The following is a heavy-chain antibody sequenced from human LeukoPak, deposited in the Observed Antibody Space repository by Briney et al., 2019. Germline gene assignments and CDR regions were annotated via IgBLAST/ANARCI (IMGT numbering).Heavy chain of an antibody. CDR1: GGSISSSSYY. CDR3: ARGVGAKGDPRKNYFDY. CDR2: IYYSGST. D-gene: IGHD1-26*01. J-gene: IGHJ4*02. Sequence: SETLSLTCTVSGGSISSSSYYWGWIRQPPGKGLEWIGSIYYSGSTYYNPSLKSRVTISVDTSKNQFSLKLSSVTAADTAVYYCARGVGAKGDPRKNYFDYWSQGTLVTVSS. V-gene: IGHV4-39*07.